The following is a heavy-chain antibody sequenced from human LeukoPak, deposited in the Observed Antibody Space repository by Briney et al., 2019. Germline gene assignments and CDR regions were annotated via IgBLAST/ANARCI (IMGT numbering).Heavy chain of an antibody. CDR3: ARDRIAAAGTGYYYYYMDV. V-gene: IGHV3-23*01. J-gene: IGHJ6*03. Sequence: GGSLRVSCAASGFTFSSYAMSWVSQAPGKGVEWVSGISGSGTTYYADSVKGRFTISRDDSKNTMNLQMNSLRAEDTAVYYCARDRIAAAGTGYYYYYMDVWGKGTTVTVSS. D-gene: IGHD6-13*01. CDR2: ISGSGTT. CDR1: GFTFSSYA.